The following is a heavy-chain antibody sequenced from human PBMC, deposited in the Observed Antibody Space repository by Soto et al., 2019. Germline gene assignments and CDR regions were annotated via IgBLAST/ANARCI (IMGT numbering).Heavy chain of an antibody. CDR1: GFSLSTSGVG. CDR3: AHDVVVVAATPAEYFQH. CDR2: IYWDDDK. Sequence: QITLKESGPTLVKPTQTLTLTCTFSGFSLSTSGVGVGWIRQPPGKALEWLALIYWDDDKRYSPSLKSRLTITKDTSKNQVVLTMTNMDPVDTATYYCAHDVVVVAATPAEYFQHWGQGTLVTVS. D-gene: IGHD2-15*01. V-gene: IGHV2-5*02. J-gene: IGHJ1*01.